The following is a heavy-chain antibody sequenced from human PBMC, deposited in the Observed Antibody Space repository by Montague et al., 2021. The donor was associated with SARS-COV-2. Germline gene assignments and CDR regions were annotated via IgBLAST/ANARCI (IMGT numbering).Heavy chain of an antibody. CDR1: GGSISSSSYY. CDR3: ARGWFSPMLVVVIRGPFDD. D-gene: IGHD3-22*01. J-gene: IGHJ4*02. Sequence: SETLSLTCTVSGGSISSSSYYWGWIRQPPGKGLEWIGTIYYSGSTYYNPSLKSRVTISVDTSKNQFSLKLSSVTAADTAVYYCARGWFSPMLVVVIRGPFDDQGQGALVTVSS. CDR2: IYYSGST. V-gene: IGHV4-39*07.